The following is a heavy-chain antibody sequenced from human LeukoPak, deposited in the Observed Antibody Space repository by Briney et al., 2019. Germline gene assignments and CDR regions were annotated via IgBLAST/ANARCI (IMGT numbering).Heavy chain of an antibody. CDR1: GGSISSGGYY. CDR2: IYHSGST. Sequence: SQTLSLTCTVSGGSISSGGYYWSWIRQPPGKGLEWIGYIYHSGSTYYNPSLKSRVTISVDRSKNQFSLKLSSVTAADTAVYYCATNRAWGDYDYWGQGTLVTVSS. D-gene: IGHD4-17*01. CDR3: ATNRAWGDYDY. J-gene: IGHJ4*02. V-gene: IGHV4-30-2*01.